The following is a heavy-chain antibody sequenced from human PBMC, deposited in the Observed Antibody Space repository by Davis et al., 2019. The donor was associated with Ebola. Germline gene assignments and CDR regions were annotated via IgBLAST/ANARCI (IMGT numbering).Heavy chain of an antibody. D-gene: IGHD1-26*01. CDR1: GGSISSYY. CDR2: IYYSGST. V-gene: IGHV4-59*08. Sequence: PSETLSLTCTVSGGSISSYYWSWIRQPPGKGLEWIGYIYYSGSTYYNPSLKSRVTISVDTSKNQFSLKLSSVTAADTAVYYCARAVGATTRVDYWGQGTLVTVSS. CDR3: ARAVGATTRVDY. J-gene: IGHJ4*02.